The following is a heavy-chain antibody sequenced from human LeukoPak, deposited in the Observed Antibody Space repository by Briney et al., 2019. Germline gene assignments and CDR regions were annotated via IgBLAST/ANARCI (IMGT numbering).Heavy chain of an antibody. V-gene: IGHV1-2*02. CDR2: INPNSGGT. D-gene: IGHD3-16*02. J-gene: IGHJ3*02. CDR1: GYTLTELS. CDR3: ARTREYDYVWGSYRYTPDAFDI. Sequence: GASVKVSCKVSGYTLTELSMHWVRQAPGKGLEWMGWINPNSGGTNYAQKFQGRVTMTRDTSISTAYMELSRLRSDDTAVYYCARTREYDYVWGSYRYTPDAFDIWGQGTMVTVSS.